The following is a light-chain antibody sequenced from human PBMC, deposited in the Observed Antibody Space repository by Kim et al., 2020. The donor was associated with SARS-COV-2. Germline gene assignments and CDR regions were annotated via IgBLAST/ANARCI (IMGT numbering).Light chain of an antibody. CDR2: LEGSGSY. CDR1: SGHSSYS. CDR3: ETWDSNTHV. Sequence: SSVNLTCTLSSGHSSYSIAWHQQQPGKAPRYLMKLEGSGSYNKGSGVPDRFSGSSSGADRYLTISNLQSEDEADYYCETWDSNTHVFGGGTQLTVL. J-gene: IGLJ2*01. V-gene: IGLV4-60*03.